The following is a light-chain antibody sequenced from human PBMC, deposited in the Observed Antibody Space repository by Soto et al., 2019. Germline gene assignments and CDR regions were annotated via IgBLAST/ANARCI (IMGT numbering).Light chain of an antibody. Sequence: DIQMTQSPSSLSASVGDSLTITCRASQYISTYLNWYQQKPGKAPKLLIYVASNLQSGVPSRFSGSGSGTDFTLTISSLQPEDIATYYCQQYNSYSPWTFGQGTKVEIK. J-gene: IGKJ1*01. CDR3: QQYNSYSPWT. V-gene: IGKV1-39*01. CDR1: QYISTY. CDR2: VAS.